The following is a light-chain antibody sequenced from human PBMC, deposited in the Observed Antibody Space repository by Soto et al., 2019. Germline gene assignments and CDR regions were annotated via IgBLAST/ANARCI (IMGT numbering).Light chain of an antibody. CDR2: SAS. V-gene: IGKV1-9*01. J-gene: IGKJ5*01. CDR3: QQLYRYPIT. Sequence: VQLTQGPSFMILSAGDSVTITCRASQGISNSLAWYQQKPGKAPKLLIYSASTLQSGVPSRFSGGFSGTEFTLTISSLQPEDFATYYCQQLYRYPITFGQGTRLEIK. CDR1: QGISNS.